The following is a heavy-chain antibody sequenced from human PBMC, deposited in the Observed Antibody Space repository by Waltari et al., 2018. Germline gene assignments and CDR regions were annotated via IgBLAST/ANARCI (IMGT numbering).Heavy chain of an antibody. CDR2: IYYSGST. J-gene: IGHJ4*02. V-gene: IGHV4-59*01. D-gene: IGHD3-9*01. Sequence: QVQLQESGPGLVKPSETLSLTCTVSGGSISSYYWSWIRPPPGKGLEWIGYIYYSGSTNYNPSLKSRVTISVDTSKNQFSLKLSSVTAADTAVYYCAREDYDILTGYYVDYWGQGTLVTVSS. CDR3: AREDYDILTGYYVDY. CDR1: GGSISSYY.